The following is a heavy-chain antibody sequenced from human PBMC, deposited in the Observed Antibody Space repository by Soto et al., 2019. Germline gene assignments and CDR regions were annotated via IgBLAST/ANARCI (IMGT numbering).Heavy chain of an antibody. J-gene: IGHJ4*02. CDR3: ARRTSGYFGY. CDR2: ILXXHNT. D-gene: IGHD6-19*01. V-gene: IGHV3-23*03. Sequence: TLSCAASGFTFSDYTMSWVRQAPGKVLXCVSVILXXHNTXXADSVRGRFTISRDNSKNTLYLEMNSLRAEDTAVYYCARRTSGYFGYWGQGTLVTVSS. CDR1: GFTFSDYT.